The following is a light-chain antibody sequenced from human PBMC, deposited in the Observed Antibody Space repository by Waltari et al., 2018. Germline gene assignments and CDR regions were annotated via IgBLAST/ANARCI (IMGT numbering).Light chain of an antibody. Sequence: EIVLTQSPGSLYSSPGERVNLSCRAGQSVSRALAWYQQKPGQAPRLLIFGASNRATGIPDRFSGSGSETDFSLTISRLEPEDFAVYYCQHYVRLPATFGRGTKVEIK. CDR2: GAS. CDR3: QHYVRLPAT. CDR1: QSVSRA. V-gene: IGKV3-20*01. J-gene: IGKJ1*01.